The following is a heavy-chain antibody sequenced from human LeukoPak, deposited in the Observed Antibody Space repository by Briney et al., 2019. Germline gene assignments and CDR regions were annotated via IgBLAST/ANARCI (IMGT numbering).Heavy chain of an antibody. V-gene: IGHV4-4*07. D-gene: IGHD2-2*01. Sequence: SETLSLTCTVSGVSISSYYWSWLRQPAGKGLEWIGRIYTSGSTNYNPSLKSRVTMSVDTSKNQFSLKLSSVTAADTAVHYCAGACSSTSCYAGVAFDIWGQGTMVTVSS. CDR3: AGACSSTSCYAGVAFDI. J-gene: IGHJ3*02. CDR1: GVSISSYY. CDR2: IYTSGST.